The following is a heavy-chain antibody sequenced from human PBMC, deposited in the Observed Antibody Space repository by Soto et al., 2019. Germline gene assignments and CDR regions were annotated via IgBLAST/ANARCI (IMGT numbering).Heavy chain of an antibody. V-gene: IGHV3-30*03. CDR3: LPDWFDP. J-gene: IGHJ5*02. Sequence: PGGSLRLSCAASGFTFSSYGMHWVRQAPGKGLEWVAVISYDGSNKYYADSVKGRFTISRDNSKNTLYLQMNSLRAEDTAVYYCLPDWFDPWGQGTLVTVSS. CDR2: ISYDGSNK. CDR1: GFTFSSYG.